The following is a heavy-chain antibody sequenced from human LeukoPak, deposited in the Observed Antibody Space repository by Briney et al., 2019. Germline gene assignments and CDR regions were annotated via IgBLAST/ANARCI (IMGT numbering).Heavy chain of an antibody. Sequence: SVKVSCKASGYTFTSYYMHWVRQAPGQGLEWMGGIIPIFGTANYAQKFQGRVTITADESTSTAYMELSSLRSEDTAVYYCARDQLRYCGGDCYAFDIWGQGTMVTVSS. CDR1: GYTFTSYY. CDR2: IIPIFGTA. D-gene: IGHD2-21*02. J-gene: IGHJ3*02. CDR3: ARDQLRYCGGDCYAFDI. V-gene: IGHV1-69*13.